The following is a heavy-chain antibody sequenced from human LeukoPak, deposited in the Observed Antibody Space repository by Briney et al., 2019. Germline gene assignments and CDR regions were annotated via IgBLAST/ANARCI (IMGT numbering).Heavy chain of an antibody. CDR3: ARASGRYWFDP. Sequence: SETLSLTCTVSGGSISSYYWSWIRQPPGKGLEWIGEIYHSGSTNYNPSLKSRVTISVDKSKNQFSLKLSSVTAADTAVYYCARASGRYWFDPWGQGTLVTVSS. CDR2: IYHSGST. CDR1: GGSISSYY. V-gene: IGHV4-59*12. J-gene: IGHJ5*02.